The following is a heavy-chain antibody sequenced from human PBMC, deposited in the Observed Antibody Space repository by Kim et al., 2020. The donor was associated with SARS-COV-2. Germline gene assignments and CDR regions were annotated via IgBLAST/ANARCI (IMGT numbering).Heavy chain of an antibody. Sequence: ASVKVSCKASGYTFTSYAMHWVRQAPGQRLEWMGWINAGNGNTKYSQKFQGRVTITRDTSASTAYMELSSLRSEDTAVYYCARDLFVRPPSYGSGRGFDPWGQGTLVTVSS. CDR1: GYTFTSYA. V-gene: IGHV1-3*01. J-gene: IGHJ5*02. CDR2: INAGNGNT. CDR3: ARDLFVRPPSYGSGRGFDP. D-gene: IGHD3-10*01.